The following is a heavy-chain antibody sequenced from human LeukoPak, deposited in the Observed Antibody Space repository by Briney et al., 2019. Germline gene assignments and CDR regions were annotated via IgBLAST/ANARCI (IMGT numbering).Heavy chain of an antibody. CDR2: IKSKTDGGTT. J-gene: IGHJ6*02. CDR3: TTAAGIYYGMDV. CDR1: GFTFSNAR. V-gene: IGHV3-15*01. D-gene: IGHD6-13*01. Sequence: GGSLRLSRAASGFTFSNARMSWVRQAPGKGLEWVGRIKSKTDGGTTDYAAPVKGRFTISRDDSKNTLYLQMNSLKTEDTAVYYCTTAAGIYYGMDVWGQGTTDTVSS.